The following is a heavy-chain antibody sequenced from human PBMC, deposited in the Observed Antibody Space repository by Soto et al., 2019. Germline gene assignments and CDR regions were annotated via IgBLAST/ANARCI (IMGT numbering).Heavy chain of an antibody. CDR1: GGTFSSYP. Sequence: SVKVSCKASGGTFSSYPISWVRQAPGQGLEWMGGIIPIFDTANYAQKFQGRVTITADESTSTAYMELSSLRSGDTAVYYCALYAEYSSSPFGYWGRGTLVTVSS. CDR2: IIPIFDTA. V-gene: IGHV1-69*13. D-gene: IGHD6-6*01. CDR3: ALYAEYSSSPFGY. J-gene: IGHJ4*02.